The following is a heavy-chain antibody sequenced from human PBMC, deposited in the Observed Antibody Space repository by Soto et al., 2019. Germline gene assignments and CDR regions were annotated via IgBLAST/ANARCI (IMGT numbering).Heavy chain of an antibody. V-gene: IGHV1-69*12. D-gene: IGHD2-8*01. J-gene: IGHJ6*02. CDR2: IIPIFGTA. CDR1: VGTFSSYA. Sequence: QVQLVQSGAEVKKPGSSVKVSCKASVGTFSSYAISWVRQAPGQGLEWMGGIIPIFGTADYAQKFQGRVTITADESTSTAYMELSSLRSEDTAVYYCACTVSNYYYYGMDVWGQGTTVTVSS. CDR3: ACTVSNYYYYGMDV.